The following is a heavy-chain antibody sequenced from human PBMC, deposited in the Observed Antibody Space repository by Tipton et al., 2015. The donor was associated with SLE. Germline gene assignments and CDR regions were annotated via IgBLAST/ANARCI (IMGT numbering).Heavy chain of an antibody. D-gene: IGHD3-22*01. CDR1: GGSFSGYY. CDR3: ARVVKGYYYDSSGYTDY. CDR2: IYYSGST. V-gene: IGHV4-59*01. Sequence: TLSLTCAVYGGSFSGYYWSWIRQPPGKGLEWIGYIYYSGSTYYNPSLKSRVTISVDTSKNQFSLKLSSVTAADTAVYYCARVVKGYYYDSSGYTDYWGQGTLVTVSS. J-gene: IGHJ4*02.